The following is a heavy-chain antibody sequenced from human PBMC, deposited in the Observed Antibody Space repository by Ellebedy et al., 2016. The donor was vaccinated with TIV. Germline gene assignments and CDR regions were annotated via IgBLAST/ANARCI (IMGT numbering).Heavy chain of an antibody. J-gene: IGHJ4*02. Sequence: GESLKISCAASEFKFSSFAMIWVRQAPGKGLEWVSGIDASGTTTYYADSVRGRFTISRDNSKNMLYLQMNSLRTEDTAVYYCARANYSSSAIFDYWGQGTLVTVSS. CDR1: EFKFSSFA. CDR2: IDASGTTT. CDR3: ARANYSSSAIFDY. D-gene: IGHD6-6*01. V-gene: IGHV3-23*05.